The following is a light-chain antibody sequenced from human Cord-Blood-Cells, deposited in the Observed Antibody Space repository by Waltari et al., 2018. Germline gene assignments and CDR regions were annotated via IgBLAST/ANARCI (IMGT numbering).Light chain of an antibody. V-gene: IGKV1-5*01. J-gene: IGKJ1*01. CDR2: DAS. Sequence: DIQMTQSPSTLSASVGDRVPLPCRASQSISSWLAWYPQKPGKDPKILIYDASSLESGVPSRFSGSGDGTEFTLTISSLQPDDFATYYCQQYNSYWTFGQGTKVEIK. CDR1: QSISSW. CDR3: QQYNSYWT.